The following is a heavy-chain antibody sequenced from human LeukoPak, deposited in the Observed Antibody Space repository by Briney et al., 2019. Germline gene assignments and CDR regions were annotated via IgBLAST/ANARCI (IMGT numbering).Heavy chain of an antibody. D-gene: IGHD6-13*01. CDR2: ISSSGSTI. CDR3: AKTLSSSWTSYYYGMDV. V-gene: IGHV3-11*04. CDR1: GFTFSDYY. J-gene: IGHJ6*02. Sequence: KPGGSLRLSCAASGFTFSDYYMSWIRQAPGKGLEWVSYISSSGSTIYYADSVKGRFTISRDNSKNTLYLQMNSLRAEDTAVYYCAKTLSSSWTSYYYGMDVWGQGTTVTVSS.